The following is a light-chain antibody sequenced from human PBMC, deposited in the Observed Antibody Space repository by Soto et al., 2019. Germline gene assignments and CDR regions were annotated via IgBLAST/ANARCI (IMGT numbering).Light chain of an antibody. CDR2: AAS. CDR1: QGISSY. J-gene: IGKJ4*01. Sequence: DIQLTQSPSFLSASVGDRVTITCRGSQGISSYLAWYQQKPGKAPKLLIYAASTLQSGVPSRFSGSGSGTEFTLTISSLQPEDFATYYCQQLNSYPPFFGGGTKVEIK. CDR3: QQLNSYPPF. V-gene: IGKV1-9*01.